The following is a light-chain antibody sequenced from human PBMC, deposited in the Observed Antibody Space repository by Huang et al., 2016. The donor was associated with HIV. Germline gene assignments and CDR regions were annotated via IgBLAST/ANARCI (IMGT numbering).Light chain of an antibody. CDR2: SAS. CDR1: QSISTY. CDR3: QQSYSALSS. V-gene: IGKV1-39*01. Sequence: IQMTQSPTSLSASVGDRVSIACRASQSISTYLNWYQQKPGKAPKLLISSASALPSGVPSRFSGSGSGTDFTLTIRGLQLDDFATYYCQQSYSALSSFGPGTRL. J-gene: IGKJ5*01.